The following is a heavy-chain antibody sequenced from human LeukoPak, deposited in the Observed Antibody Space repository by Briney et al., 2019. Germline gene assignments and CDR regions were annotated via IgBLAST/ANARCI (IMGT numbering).Heavy chain of an antibody. CDR3: AKDRYYDSSGYYPY. CDR1: GFTFSRYA. D-gene: IGHD3-22*01. Sequence: PGGSLRLSCAASGFTFSRYAMHWVRQAPGKGLEWVAVISYDGSNKYYADSVKGRFTISRDNSKNTLYLQMNSLRAEDTAVYYCAKDRYYDSSGYYPYWGQGTLVTVSS. J-gene: IGHJ4*02. V-gene: IGHV3-30-3*01. CDR2: ISYDGSNK.